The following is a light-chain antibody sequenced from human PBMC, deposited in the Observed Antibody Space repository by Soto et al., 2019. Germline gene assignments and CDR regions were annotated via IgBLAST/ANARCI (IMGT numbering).Light chain of an antibody. Sequence: DIVMTQSPDSLAVSLGERATINCKSSLSVLYSSNNKNYLAWYQQKPGQPPKLLIYWASTRESGVPDRFSGSGSGTDFTLTISSLQAEDVAVYYCQQYYATPGTFGQGTKLEIK. V-gene: IGKV4-1*01. CDR2: WAS. CDR3: QQYYATPGT. CDR1: LSVLYSSNNKNY. J-gene: IGKJ2*01.